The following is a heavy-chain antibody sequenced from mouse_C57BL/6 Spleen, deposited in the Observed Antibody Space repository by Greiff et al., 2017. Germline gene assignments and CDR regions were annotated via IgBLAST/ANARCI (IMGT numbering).Heavy chain of an antibody. J-gene: IGHJ4*01. Sequence: QVQLQQPGAELVKPGASVKLSCKASGYTFTSYWMQWVKQRPGQGLEWIGEIDPSDSYTNYNQKFKGKATLTVDTSSSTAYMQLSSLTSADSAVYYCARYLLYAMDYWGQGTSVTVSS. CDR2: IDPSDSYT. CDR3: ARYLLYAMDY. V-gene: IGHV1-50*01. CDR1: GYTFTSYW. D-gene: IGHD5-1*01.